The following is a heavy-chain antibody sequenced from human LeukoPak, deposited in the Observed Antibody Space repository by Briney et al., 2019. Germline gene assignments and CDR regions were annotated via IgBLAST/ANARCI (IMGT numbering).Heavy chain of an antibody. V-gene: IGHV3-11*01. CDR3: ARDVRGRTPLKLGMKWFDP. CDR2: ISNSGDTR. D-gene: IGHD7-27*01. Sequence: LSLTCTVSGGSISSYYWSWIRQAPGKGLEWLAYISNSGDTRKYADSVTGRFTISRDNAKNSVFLQMNSLRAEDSGVYYCARDVRGRTPLKLGMKWFDPWGQGTRVTVSS. J-gene: IGHJ5*02. CDR1: GGSISSYY.